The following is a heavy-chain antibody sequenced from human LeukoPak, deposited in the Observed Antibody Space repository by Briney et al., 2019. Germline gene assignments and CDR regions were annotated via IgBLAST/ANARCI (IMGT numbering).Heavy chain of an antibody. V-gene: IGHV3-48*01. CDR3: ARGAMGDYYFDY. Sequence: GGSLRLSCAASGFTFSSYSMNWVRQAPGKGLEWVSYISTSSSTIYYADSVKGRFTISRDGAKNSLYLQMNSLRAVDTALYYCARGAMGDYYFDYWGRGTLVTV. CDR2: ISTSSSTI. CDR1: GFTFSSYS. J-gene: IGHJ4*02. D-gene: IGHD5-18*01.